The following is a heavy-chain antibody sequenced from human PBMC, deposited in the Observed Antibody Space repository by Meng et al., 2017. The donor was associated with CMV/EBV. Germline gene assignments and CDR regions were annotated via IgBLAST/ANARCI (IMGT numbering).Heavy chain of an antibody. D-gene: IGHD6-6*01. CDR2: INHSGST. Sequence: SETLSLTCAVYGGSFSGYYWSWIRQPPGKGLEWIGEINHSGSTNYNPYLKSRVTISVDTSKNQFSLKLSSVTAADTAVYYCASARAARYRYYYYYGMDVWGQGTTVTVSS. V-gene: IGHV4-34*01. J-gene: IGHJ6*02. CDR1: GGSFSGYY. CDR3: ASARAARYRYYYYYGMDV.